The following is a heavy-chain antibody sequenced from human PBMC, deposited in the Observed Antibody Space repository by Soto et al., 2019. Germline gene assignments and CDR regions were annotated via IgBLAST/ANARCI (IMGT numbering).Heavy chain of an antibody. CDR3: ARDGGDYGDWFDP. Sequence: QVQLVQSGAEVKKPGASVTVSCKASGYTFTGYYMHWVRQAPGQGLEWMGWINPNSGGTNYAQKFQGRGTMTRDTSISTAYMELSRLRSDDTGVYYWARDGGDYGDWFDPWGQGTLVTVSS. V-gene: IGHV1-2*02. J-gene: IGHJ5*02. D-gene: IGHD4-17*01. CDR1: GYTFTGYY. CDR2: INPNSGGT.